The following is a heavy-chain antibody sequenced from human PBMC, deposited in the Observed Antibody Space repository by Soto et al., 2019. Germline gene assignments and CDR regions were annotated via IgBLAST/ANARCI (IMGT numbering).Heavy chain of an antibody. CDR1: GGSISNYY. D-gene: IGHD3-10*01. V-gene: IGHV4-59*01. Sequence: SETLSLTCTVSGGSISNYYWRWIRQSPGKGLEWIGYIYYSGSTNYNPSLKSRVTISVDTSKNQFSLKLSSVTAADTAVYYCARVWGGAFDIWGQGTMVTVSS. CDR2: IYYSGST. CDR3: ARVWGGAFDI. J-gene: IGHJ3*02.